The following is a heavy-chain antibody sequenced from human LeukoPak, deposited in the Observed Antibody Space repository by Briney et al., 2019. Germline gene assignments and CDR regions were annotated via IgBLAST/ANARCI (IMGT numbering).Heavy chain of an antibody. D-gene: IGHD1-26*01. V-gene: IGHV3-7*01. Sequence: GGSLMLSCAASGFTFNNYWMSWVRQAPGKGLQWVANIKQDGSEKYYVDSVKGRFTISRDNAKNSLYVQMNSLRAEDTAVYYCARLRGLYSDTNRYQTALDCWGQGTLVTVSS. CDR1: GFTFNNYW. CDR3: ARLRGLYSDTNRYQTALDC. J-gene: IGHJ4*02. CDR2: IKQDGSEK.